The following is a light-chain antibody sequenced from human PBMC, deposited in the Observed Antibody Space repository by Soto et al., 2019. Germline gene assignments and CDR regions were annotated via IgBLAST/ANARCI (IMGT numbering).Light chain of an antibody. V-gene: IGLV1-40*01. J-gene: IGLJ3*02. Sequence: QSVLTQPPSVSGAPGQRVTISCTESSSNIGAGYYVHWYQQLPGTAPKLPIYGNSNRPSGVPDRFSGSKSGTSASLAITGLQAEDEADYYCQSYDSSLSGWVFGGGTKLTVL. CDR1: SSNIGAGYY. CDR2: GNS. CDR3: QSYDSSLSGWV.